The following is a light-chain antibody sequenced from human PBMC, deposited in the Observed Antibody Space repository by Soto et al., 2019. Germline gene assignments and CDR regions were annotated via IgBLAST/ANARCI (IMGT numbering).Light chain of an antibody. Sequence: DIVMTQSPDSLALSLGERATINCKSSQNILFSPTKKNYLAWYQQKPGQPPKLLISWASTREAGVPARFSGSGSETEFTLTITSLQPEDVAVYYCQQYFTTSMFTFGQGTRLEIK. CDR2: WAS. CDR3: QQYFTTSMFT. J-gene: IGKJ2*01. CDR1: QNILFSPTKKNY. V-gene: IGKV4-1*01.